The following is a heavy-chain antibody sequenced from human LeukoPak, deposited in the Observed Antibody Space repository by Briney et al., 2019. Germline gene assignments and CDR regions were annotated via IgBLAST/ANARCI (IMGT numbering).Heavy chain of an antibody. CDR1: GFTVSSNY. CDR2: IYSGGST. Sequence: GGSLRLSCAASGFTVSSNYMSWVRQAPGKGLEWVSVIYSGGSTYYADSVKGRFTISRDNSKNTLYLQMNSLRAEDTAVYYCAKDRRLWEPQYYFDYWGQGTLVAVSS. V-gene: IGHV3-66*01. J-gene: IGHJ4*02. D-gene: IGHD1-26*01. CDR3: AKDRRLWEPQYYFDY.